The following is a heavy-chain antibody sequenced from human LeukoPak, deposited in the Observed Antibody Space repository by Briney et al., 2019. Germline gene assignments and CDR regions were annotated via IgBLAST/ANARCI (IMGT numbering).Heavy chain of an antibody. J-gene: IGHJ4*02. CDR3: PRDLLPAAGEYYFDY. CDR1: GFTFSSYS. Sequence: GGSLRLSCAASGFTFSSYSMNWVRQAPGKGLEWVSSISGSSTYIYYADSVKGRFTISRDNAKNSLYLQMNSLRAEDTAVYYCPRDLLPAAGEYYFDYWGQGTLVTVSS. D-gene: IGHD6-13*01. V-gene: IGHV3-21*01. CDR2: ISGSSTYI.